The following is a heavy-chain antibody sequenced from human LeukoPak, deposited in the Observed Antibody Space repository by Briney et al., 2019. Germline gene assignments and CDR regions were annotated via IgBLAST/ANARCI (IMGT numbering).Heavy chain of an antibody. CDR2: IYSGGTT. D-gene: IGHD5-24*01. CDR1: GFTVGTKY. V-gene: IGHV3-53*01. J-gene: IGHJ2*01. Sequence: PGGSLRLSCAASGFTVGTKYMNWVRQAPGKGLEWVSIIYSGGTTYYADSAKGRFTISRDTSKNTLSLQMNSLRAEDTAVYFCARVGDHFHWNLDLWGRGTLVTVSS. CDR3: ARVGDHFHWNLDL.